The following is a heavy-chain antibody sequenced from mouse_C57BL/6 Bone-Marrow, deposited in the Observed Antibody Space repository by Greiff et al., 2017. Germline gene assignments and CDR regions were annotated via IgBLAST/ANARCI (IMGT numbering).Heavy chain of an antibody. V-gene: IGHV1-59*01. CDR3: ARLWDGDY. CDR1: GYTFTSYW. D-gene: IGHD4-1*01. J-gene: IGHJ2*01. CDR2: IDPSDSYT. Sequence: QVQLQQPGAELVRPGTSVKLSCKASGYTFTSYWMHWVKQRPGQGLEWIGVIDPSDSYTNYNQKFKGKATLTVDTSSSTAYMQLSSLTSADSAVYYCARLWDGDYWGQGTTLTVSS.